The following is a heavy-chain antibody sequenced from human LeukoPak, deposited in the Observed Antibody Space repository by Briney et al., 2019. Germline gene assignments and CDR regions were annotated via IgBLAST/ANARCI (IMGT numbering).Heavy chain of an antibody. J-gene: IGHJ4*02. V-gene: IGHV4-4*07. CDR3: AREAAAGTFYFDY. Sequence: SETLSLACIVSGDSISNYYWSWIRQPAGKGLEWIGRIYASGTTNYNPSLKSRVTMSVDTSKNQFSLKLTSVTAADTAVYYCAREAAAGTFYFDYWGQGTLVTVSS. CDR2: IYASGTT. CDR1: GDSISNYY. D-gene: IGHD6-13*01.